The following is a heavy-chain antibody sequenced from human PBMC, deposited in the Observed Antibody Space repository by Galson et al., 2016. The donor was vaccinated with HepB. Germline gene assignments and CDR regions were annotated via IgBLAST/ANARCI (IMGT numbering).Heavy chain of an antibody. CDR2: ISGGGGST. Sequence: SLRLSCAASGFTFRTYTMSWVRQAPGKGLEWVSGISGGGGSTYYADSVKGRLTISRDNPKNMVYLQIHSLRVEDTAVYFCAREGQSSGHCGAFDWWGQGTLVTV. CDR1: GFTFRTYT. V-gene: IGHV3-23*01. J-gene: IGHJ4*02. CDR3: AREGQSSGHCGAFDW. D-gene: IGHD2-21*01.